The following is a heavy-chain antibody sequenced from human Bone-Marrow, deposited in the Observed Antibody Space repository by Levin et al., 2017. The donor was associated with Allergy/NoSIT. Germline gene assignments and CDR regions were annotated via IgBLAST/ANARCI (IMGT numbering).Heavy chain of an antibody. D-gene: IGHD2-15*01. J-gene: IGHJ4*02. V-gene: IGHV3-23*01. Sequence: GGSLRLSCAASGFTFSSHGMSWVRQAPGKGPEWVSAISAGGDTTYYADSVKGRFTVSRDNSKNTLYLQMNSLRGDDMAVYSCARQGGGLPYYFDYWGQGTLVTVSS. CDR1: GFTFSSHG. CDR3: ARQGGGLPYYFDY. CDR2: ISAGGDTT.